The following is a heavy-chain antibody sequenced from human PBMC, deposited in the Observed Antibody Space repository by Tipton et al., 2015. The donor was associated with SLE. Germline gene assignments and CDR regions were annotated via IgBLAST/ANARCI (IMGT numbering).Heavy chain of an antibody. CDR2: INLSGSA. CDR1: GGSFSGYY. J-gene: IGHJ6*02. V-gene: IGHV4-34*01. Sequence: TLSLTCAVYGGSFSGYYWSWIRQPPGKGLEWFGEINLSGSANYNPSLKSRVTLSVDTSKNRFSLNLGSVTAADTAVYYCARVSSSWGYYYYAMDVWGQGTAVTVSS. CDR3: ARVSSSWGYYYYAMDV. D-gene: IGHD6-13*01.